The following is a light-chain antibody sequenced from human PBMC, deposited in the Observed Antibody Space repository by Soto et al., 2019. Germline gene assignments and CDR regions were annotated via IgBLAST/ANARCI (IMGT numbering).Light chain of an antibody. V-gene: IGKV3-11*01. J-gene: IGKJ5*01. CDR1: RSVNSY. CDR3: QHRSEWPVS. Sequence: EIVLTQSPATLSLSPGERATLSCRASRSVNSYLAWYQQKPGQAPRLLISDASNRATGIPARFSGSGSGTDFTLTISSLAPEDFAVYYCQHRSEWPVSFGQGTRLESK. CDR2: DAS.